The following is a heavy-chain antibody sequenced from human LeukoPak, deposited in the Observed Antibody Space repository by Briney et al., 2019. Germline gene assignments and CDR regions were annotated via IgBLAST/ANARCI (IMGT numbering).Heavy chain of an antibody. CDR3: ARDPVPATARHFDY. CDR2: TSSDGNIK. J-gene: IGHJ4*02. CDR1: GFTFSSYA. D-gene: IGHD1-1*01. Sequence: GGSLRLSCEASGFTFSSYAMHWVRQAPGKGLEWVAVTSSDGNIKYYADSVEGRFTISRDNSKNTLYLQMNSLRGEDTGVYYCARDPVPATARHFDYWGQGTLVTVSS. V-gene: IGHV3-30-3*01.